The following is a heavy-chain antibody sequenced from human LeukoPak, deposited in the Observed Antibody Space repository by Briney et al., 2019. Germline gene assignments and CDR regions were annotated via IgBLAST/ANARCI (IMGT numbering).Heavy chain of an antibody. CDR3: ARGRLRFLEWLLYD. J-gene: IGHJ4*02. D-gene: IGHD3-3*01. CDR2: ISSSSSYI. CDR1: GFAFSGYG. V-gene: IGHV3-21*01. Sequence: SGGSLRLSCAASGFAFSGYGIHWARQAPGKGLEWVSSISSSSSYIYYADSVKGRFTISRDNAKNSLYLQMNSLRAEDTAVYYCARGRLRFLEWLLYDWGQGTLVTVSS.